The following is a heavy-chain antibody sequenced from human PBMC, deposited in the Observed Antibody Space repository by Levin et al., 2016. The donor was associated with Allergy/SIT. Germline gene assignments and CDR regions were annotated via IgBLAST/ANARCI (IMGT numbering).Heavy chain of an antibody. D-gene: IGHD6-19*01. CDR3: AKDGPNYSSGWYMKYYYYGMDV. J-gene: IGHJ6*02. V-gene: IGHV3-30*18. Sequence: WIRQPPGKGLEWVAVISYDGSNKYYADSVKGRFTISRDNSKNTLYLQMNSLRAEDTAVYYCAKDGPNYSSGWYMKYYYYGMDVWGQGTTVTVSS. CDR2: ISYDGSNK.